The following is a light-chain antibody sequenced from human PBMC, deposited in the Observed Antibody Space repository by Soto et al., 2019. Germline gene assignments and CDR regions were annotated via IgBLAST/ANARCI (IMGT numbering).Light chain of an antibody. J-gene: IGLJ1*01. CDR1: SRDVGGYNF. CDR3: SSYTSCSTLV. Sequence: QSVLTQPASVSGSPGQSITISCTGTSRDVGGYNFVSWYQQHPGKAPQLLIYDVSNRPSGLSSRFSGSKSGNTASLTISGLQAEDEADYYCSSYTSCSTLVFGTGTKLTVL. V-gene: IGLV2-14*03. CDR2: DVS.